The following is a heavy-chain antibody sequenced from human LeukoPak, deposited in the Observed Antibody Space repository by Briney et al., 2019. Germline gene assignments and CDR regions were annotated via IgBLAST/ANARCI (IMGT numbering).Heavy chain of an antibody. D-gene: IGHD2-2*01. J-gene: IGHJ4*02. CDR1: GFTYSSYW. Sequence: GGSLRLSCAASGFTYSSYWMHWVRQAPGKGLVWVSRINSDGSRITYADSVKGRFTISRDNAKNTLYLQMNSLRAEDTAVFHCARGYCSSSSCHDYYFDYWGQGTLVTVSS. V-gene: IGHV3-74*01. CDR3: ARGYCSSSSCHDYYFDY. CDR2: INSDGSRI.